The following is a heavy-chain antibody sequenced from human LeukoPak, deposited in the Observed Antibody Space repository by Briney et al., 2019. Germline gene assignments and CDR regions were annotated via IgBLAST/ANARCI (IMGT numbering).Heavy chain of an antibody. CDR3: ADYYYDSSGYYTFEY. J-gene: IGHJ4*02. CDR2: INHSGST. V-gene: IGHV4-34*01. CDR1: GGSFSGYY. D-gene: IGHD3-22*01. Sequence: PSETLSLTCAVYGGSFSGYYWSWIRQPPGKGLEWIGEINHSGSTNYNPSLKSRVTISVDTSKNQFSLKLSSLTAADTAVYYCADYYYDSSGYYTFEYWGQGTLVTVSS.